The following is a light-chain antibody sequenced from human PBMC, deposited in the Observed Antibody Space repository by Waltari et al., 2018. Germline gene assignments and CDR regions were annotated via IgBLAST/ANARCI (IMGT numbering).Light chain of an antibody. CDR2: DIT. V-gene: IGLV2-23*02. J-gene: IGLJ1*01. CDR1: ADNVDILYL. Sequence: QSALTQPASVSGSLGQSLTIPCSETADNVDILYLVSWYQRHPGRAPRLLIYDITQRPSGISDRFSGSKSGKTASLTISGLQAEDEADYYCCSFAGYGIYVFGSGTHVTVL. CDR3: CSFAGYGIYV.